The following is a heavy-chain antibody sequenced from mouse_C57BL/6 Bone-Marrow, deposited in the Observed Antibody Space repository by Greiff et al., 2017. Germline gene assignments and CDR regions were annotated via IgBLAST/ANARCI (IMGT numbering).Heavy chain of an antibody. Sequence: EVQLQQSGAELVRPGASVKLSCTASGFNIKDDYMHWVKKRPEQGLEWIGWIDPENGDTEYASKFQGKATITASTSSNTAYLQLSSLTSEDTAVYCCTPLAWFAYWGQGTLVTVSA. V-gene: IGHV14-4*01. CDR2: IDPENGDT. CDR3: TPLAWFAY. J-gene: IGHJ3*01. CDR1: GFNIKDDY.